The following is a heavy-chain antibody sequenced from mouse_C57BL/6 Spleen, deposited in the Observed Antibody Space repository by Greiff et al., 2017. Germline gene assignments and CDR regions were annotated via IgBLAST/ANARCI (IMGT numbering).Heavy chain of an antibody. CDR2: IYWDDDK. CDR3: ARSYYDYVEAWFAY. D-gene: IGHD2-4*01. V-gene: IGHV8-12*01. CDR1: GFSLSTSGMG. Sequence: QVQLKQSGPGILQSSQTLSLTCSFSGFSLSTSGMGVSWIRQPSGKGLEWLAHIYWDDDKRYNPSLKSRLTISKDTSRNQVFLKITSVDTADTATYYGARSYYDYVEAWFAYWGQGTLVTVSA. J-gene: IGHJ3*01.